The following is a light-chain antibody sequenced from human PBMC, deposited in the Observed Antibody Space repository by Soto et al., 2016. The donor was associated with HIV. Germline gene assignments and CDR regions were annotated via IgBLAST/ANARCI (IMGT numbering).Light chain of an antibody. J-gene: IGKJ2*01. V-gene: IGKV1-5*03. Sequence: DIQMTQSPSTLSASVGDRVTITCRASQSISDWLAWYQQKPGKAPKLLIYRASTLESGVPSRFSGSGSGTDFTLTISSLQPEDSATYYCQQYYNYPNTFGQGTKLEI. CDR1: QSISDW. CDR2: RAS. CDR3: QQYYNYPNT.